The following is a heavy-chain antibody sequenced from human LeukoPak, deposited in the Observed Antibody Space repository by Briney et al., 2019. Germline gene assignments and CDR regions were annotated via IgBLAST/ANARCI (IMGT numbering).Heavy chain of an antibody. CDR1: GFTFSSYA. V-gene: IGHV3-23*01. D-gene: IGHD3-10*01. CDR2: ISGSGGNT. CDR3: AKSRLAGGWFDP. J-gene: IGHJ5*02. Sequence: GESLRLSCAASGFTFSSYAMSWVRQAPGKGLEWVSDISGSGGNTYYGDSVKGRFTISRDNSKNTLYLQVNDLKAEDTAVYFCAKSRLAGGWFDPWGQGTLVTVSS.